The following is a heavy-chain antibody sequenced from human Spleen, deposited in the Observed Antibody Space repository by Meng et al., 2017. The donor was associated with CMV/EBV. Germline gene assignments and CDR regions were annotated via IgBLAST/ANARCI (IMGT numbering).Heavy chain of an antibody. D-gene: IGHD6-19*01. J-gene: IGHJ4*02. CDR3: ARWGAYSSGWPNFDY. Sequence: VSCNSEAWTCIRQSPSRGLEWLGRTYYRSKWYNDYAVSYKRRIPINPDTSKNQFSLQLNSVTPEDTAVYYGARWGAYSSGWPNFDYWGQGTLVTVSS. V-gene: IGHV6-1*01. CDR2: TYYRSKWYN. CDR1: VSCNSEA.